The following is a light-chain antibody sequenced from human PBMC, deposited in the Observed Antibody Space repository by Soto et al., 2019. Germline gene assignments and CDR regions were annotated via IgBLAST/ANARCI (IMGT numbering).Light chain of an antibody. CDR3: QQRFSWPPT. CDR1: QSVSRY. Sequence: EIGLTQSPATLSLSPGDRATLSCRASQSVSRYLAWYQQKPGQAPRLLIHDTSTRATGVPDTFSGSVSGTEFTLTISSLEPEDSAMYYCQQRFSWPPTFGGGTHVEMK. V-gene: IGKV3-11*01. J-gene: IGKJ4*01. CDR2: DTS.